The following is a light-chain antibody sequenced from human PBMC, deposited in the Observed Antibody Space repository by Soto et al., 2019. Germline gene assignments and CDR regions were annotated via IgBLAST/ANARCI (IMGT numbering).Light chain of an antibody. CDR2: RTS. Sequence: EIVMTQSPATLSVSPGERATRSCRASQSSSSNLAWYQQKPGQAPRLLMFRTSNRATGIPARFSGSGSGTDFTLTISSLEPEDSAVYYCQQRNIWPPVTFGHGTRLEIK. CDR1: QSSSSN. J-gene: IGKJ5*01. CDR3: QQRNIWPPVT. V-gene: IGKV3-11*01.